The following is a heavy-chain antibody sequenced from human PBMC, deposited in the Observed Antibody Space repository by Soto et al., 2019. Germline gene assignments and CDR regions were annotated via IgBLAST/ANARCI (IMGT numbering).Heavy chain of an antibody. V-gene: IGHV4-34*01. CDR2: SRHSGRT. Sequence: QVQLQQWGAGLLKPSETLSLTCAVYGGSLSADYWIWIRQPPGKGRERIGESRHSGRTDYNPSLKSRVAISADTSKNQFSLKVISVTAADTAVYYCPRHRSSSHGMDVWGQGTTVTVSS. J-gene: IGHJ6*02. CDR1: GGSLSADY. CDR3: PRHRSSSHGMDV. D-gene: IGHD3-16*02.